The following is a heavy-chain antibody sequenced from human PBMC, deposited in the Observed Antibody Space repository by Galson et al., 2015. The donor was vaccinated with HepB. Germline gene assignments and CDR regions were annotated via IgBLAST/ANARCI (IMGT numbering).Heavy chain of an antibody. V-gene: IGHV1-3*01. CDR2: INAGNGNT. CDR1: GYTFTSYA. Sequence: SVKVSCKASGYTFTSYAMHWVRQAPGQRLEWMGWINAGNGNTKYSQKFQGRVTITRDTSASTAYMELSSLRSEDTAVYYCARAYYDYVWGSYRSYYFDYWGQGTLVTVSS. D-gene: IGHD3-16*02. CDR3: ARAYYDYVWGSYRSYYFDY. J-gene: IGHJ4*02.